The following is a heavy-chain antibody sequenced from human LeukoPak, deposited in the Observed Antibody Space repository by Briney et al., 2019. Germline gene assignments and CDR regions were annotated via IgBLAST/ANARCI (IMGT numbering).Heavy chain of an antibody. CDR2: ISYDGSNK. V-gene: IGHV3-30-3*01. Sequence: GKSLRLSCAASGFTFSGYPIHWVRQAPGKGLEWVAVISYDGSNKYYADSVKGRFTISRDDSKNTLYLQMNSLRAEDTAVYYCARGSSSWGSAIDCWGQGTLVTVSS. J-gene: IGHJ4*02. CDR3: ARGSSSWGSAIDC. CDR1: GFTFSGYP. D-gene: IGHD6-6*01.